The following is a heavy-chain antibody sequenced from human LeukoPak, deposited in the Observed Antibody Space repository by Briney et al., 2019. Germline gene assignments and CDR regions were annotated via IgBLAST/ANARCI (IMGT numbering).Heavy chain of an antibody. CDR3: TRSGYRHPYHFDS. D-gene: IGHD3-22*01. V-gene: IGHV3-53*01. Sequence: PGGSLRLSCAASGFTFSSYSMNWVRQAPGKGPEWVSVVYTGGGTDYADSVKGRFTISRDNSKNTLSLQMNSLRVEDTAIYYCTRSGYRHPYHFDSWGQGTLVTVSS. CDR1: GFTFSSYS. CDR2: VYTGGGT. J-gene: IGHJ4*02.